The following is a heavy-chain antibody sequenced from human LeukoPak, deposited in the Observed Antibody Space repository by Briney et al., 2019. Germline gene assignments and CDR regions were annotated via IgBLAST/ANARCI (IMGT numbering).Heavy chain of an antibody. CDR2: IIPIFGTA. CDR1: GGTFSSYA. V-gene: IGHV1-69*13. J-gene: IGHJ4*02. CDR3: ARTGTAVADPYFDY. Sequence: SVKVSCTASGGTFSSYAISWVRQAPGQGLEWMGGIIPIFGTANYAQKFQGRVTITADESTSTAYMELSSLRSEDTAVYYCARTGTAVADPYFDYWGQGTLVTVSS. D-gene: IGHD6-19*01.